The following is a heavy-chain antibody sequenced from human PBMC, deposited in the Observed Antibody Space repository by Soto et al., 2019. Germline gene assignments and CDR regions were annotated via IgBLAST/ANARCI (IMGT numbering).Heavy chain of an antibody. D-gene: IGHD3-9*01. CDR1: GYSFTSYW. J-gene: IGHJ3*02. V-gene: IGHV5-51*01. CDR3: ARPSPFYDILTGYYVHDAFDI. CDR2: IYPGDSDT. Sequence: GESLKISCKGSGYSFTSYWIGWVRQMPGKGLEWMGIIYPGDSDTRYSPSFQGQVTISADKSISTAYLQWSSLKASDTAMYYCARPSPFYDILTGYYVHDAFDIWGQGTMVTVSS.